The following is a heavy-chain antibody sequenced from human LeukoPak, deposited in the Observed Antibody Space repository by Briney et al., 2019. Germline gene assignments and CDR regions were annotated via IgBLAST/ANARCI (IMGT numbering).Heavy chain of an antibody. CDR1: GYTFTRYY. CDR2: INPSDGST. V-gene: IGHV1-46*04. Sequence: ASVKVSCKASGYTFTRYYMHWVRQAPGQGLEWMGIINPSDGSTSYAQKLQGRVTMTRDMSTSTVYMELSSLRSEDTAVYYCARDAGTYETLNFDYWGQGTLVTVSS. D-gene: IGHD3-16*01. J-gene: IGHJ4*02. CDR3: ARDAGTYETLNFDY.